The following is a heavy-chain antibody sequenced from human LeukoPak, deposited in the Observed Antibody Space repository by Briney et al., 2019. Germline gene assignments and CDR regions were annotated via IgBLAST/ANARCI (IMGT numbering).Heavy chain of an antibody. Sequence: PGGSLRLSCAASGFTFSSYSMNGVRQAPGKGLEWVSSINSSSSYIYYADSVKGRFTISRDNAKNSLYLQMNSLRAEDTAVYYCARGRGLGYSWFGELYPSAYFDYWGQGTLVTVSS. CDR1: GFTFSSYS. V-gene: IGHV3-21*01. J-gene: IGHJ4*02. CDR3: ARGRGLGYSWFGELYPSAYFDY. CDR2: INSSSSYI. D-gene: IGHD3-10*01.